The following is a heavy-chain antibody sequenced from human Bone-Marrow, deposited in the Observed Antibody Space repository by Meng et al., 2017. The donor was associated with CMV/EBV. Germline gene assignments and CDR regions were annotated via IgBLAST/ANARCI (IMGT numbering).Heavy chain of an antibody. Sequence: ASVKVSCKVSGYTLSELSRPWGRQGPGKGREGRGGFEPEDGATIYEEKFKGRVTMTEDTSTDTAYMELSSLRSEDTAVYYCEIRGFGELSTGGLDPWGQGTLVTVSS. D-gene: IGHD3-10*01. CDR3: EIRGFGELSTGGLDP. CDR1: GYTLSELS. V-gene: IGHV1-24*01. CDR2: FEPEDGAT. J-gene: IGHJ5*02.